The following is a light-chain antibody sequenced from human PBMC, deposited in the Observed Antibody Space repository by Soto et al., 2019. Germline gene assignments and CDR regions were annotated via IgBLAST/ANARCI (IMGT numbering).Light chain of an antibody. CDR1: QSVSSY. CDR3: QQRSNWPLT. V-gene: IGKV3-11*01. CDR2: DAS. J-gene: IGKJ4*01. Sequence: EIGLTQSPATLSLSPRERTTISCRASQSVSSYLAWYQQKPGQAPRLLIYDASNRATGIPARFSGSGSGTDFTLTISSLEPEDFAVYYCQQRSNWPLTFGGGTKVDIK.